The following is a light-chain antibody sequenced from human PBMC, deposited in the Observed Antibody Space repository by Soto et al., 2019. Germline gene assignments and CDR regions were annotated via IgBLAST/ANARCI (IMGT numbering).Light chain of an antibody. CDR1: SSDVGNYNR. J-gene: IGLJ2*01. Sequence: QSALTQPPSVSGSPGQSVTISCTGTSSDVGNYNRVSWYQQPPGTAPKLMIYEVSNRPSGVPDRFSGSKSGNTASLTISGLQAEDDADYYCSSYTSSRTYVVFGGGTKLTV. CDR2: EVS. CDR3: SSYTSSRTYVV. V-gene: IGLV2-18*02.